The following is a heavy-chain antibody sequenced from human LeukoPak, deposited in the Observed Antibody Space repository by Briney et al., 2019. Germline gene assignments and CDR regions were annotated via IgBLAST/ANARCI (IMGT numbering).Heavy chain of an antibody. Sequence: SETLSLTCAVSGGSISSGGYSWTWIRQPPGKGLEWIGYAYYSGRAYYSPSLKSRVTISVDTSKNQFSLKLSSVTAADTAVYYCARSVRYYYDTSGYYYVDPWGQGTLVTVSS. D-gene: IGHD3-22*01. CDR3: ARSVRYYYDTSGYYYVDP. J-gene: IGHJ5*02. CDR2: AYYSGRA. V-gene: IGHV4-30-4*07. CDR1: GGSISSGGYS.